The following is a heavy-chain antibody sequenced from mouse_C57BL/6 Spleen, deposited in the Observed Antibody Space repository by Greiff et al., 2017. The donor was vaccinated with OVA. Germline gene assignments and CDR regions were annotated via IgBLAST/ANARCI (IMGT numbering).Heavy chain of an antibody. Sequence: QVQLKESGAELVRPGASVTLSCKASGYTFTDYEMHWVKQTPVHGLEWIGAIDPETGGTAYNQKFKGKAILTADKSSSTAYMELRSLTSEDSAVYYCTSDTEGFAYWGQGTLVTVSA. J-gene: IGHJ3*01. D-gene: IGHD1-1*01. CDR2: IDPETGGT. CDR3: TSDTEGFAY. CDR1: GYTFTDYE. V-gene: IGHV1-15*01.